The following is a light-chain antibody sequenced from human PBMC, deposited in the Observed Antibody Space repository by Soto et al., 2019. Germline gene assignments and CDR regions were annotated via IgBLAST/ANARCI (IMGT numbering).Light chain of an antibody. V-gene: IGLV2-11*01. J-gene: IGLJ2*01. CDR3: CSYAGSYTLV. CDR2: DVS. CDR1: SSDVGGYNY. Sequence: QSALTQPRSVSGSPGQSFTISCTGTSSDVGGYNYVSWYQQHPGKAPKLMIYDVSKRPSGVPDRFSGSKSGNTASLTISGLQAEDEADYYCCSYAGSYTLVFGGGT.